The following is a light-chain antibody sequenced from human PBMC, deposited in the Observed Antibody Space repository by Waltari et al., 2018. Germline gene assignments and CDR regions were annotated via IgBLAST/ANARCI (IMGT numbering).Light chain of an antibody. CDR3: MQTLRLPSFG. CDR2: EAS. V-gene: IGKV2D-29*01. J-gene: IGKJ4*01. CDR1: ASLLRSDGKTY. Sequence: VVTQAPLSMSVTPGQPASLPCKSRASLLRSDGKTYLYGYLHKPGQPPRLLIYEASKRFSGVPDRFSGSGSGTDFTLRISRVEAEDVGVYYCMQTLRLPSFGFGGGTKVEIK.